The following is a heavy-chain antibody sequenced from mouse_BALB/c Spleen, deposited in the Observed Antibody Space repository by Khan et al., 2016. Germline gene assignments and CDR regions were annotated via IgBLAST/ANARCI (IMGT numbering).Heavy chain of an antibody. Sequence: QVQLQQSGAELAKPGASVKMSCKASGYTFTSYWMHWVKQRPGQGLEWIGYINPSTGYTEYNQTFKDKATLTADKSSSTAYMQLSSLTSEDSAVXYCTRSVPLYAMDYWGQGTSVTVSS. J-gene: IGHJ4*01. CDR3: TRSVPLYAMDY. CDR1: GYTFTSYW. CDR2: INPSTGYT. D-gene: IGHD1-1*01. V-gene: IGHV1-7*01.